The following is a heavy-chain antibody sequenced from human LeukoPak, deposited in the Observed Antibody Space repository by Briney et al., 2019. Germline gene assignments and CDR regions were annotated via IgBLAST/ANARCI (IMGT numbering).Heavy chain of an antibody. J-gene: IGHJ3*02. CDR1: GFTFSSYG. CDR2: IWYDGSNK. CDR3: AREGGDSNRNAFDI. V-gene: IGHV3-33*01. D-gene: IGHD3-16*01. Sequence: GRSLRLSCAASGFTFSSYGMHWVRQAPGKGLEWVAVIWYDGSNKYYADSVKGRFTISRDNSKNTLYLQMNSLRAEDTAVYYCAREGGDSNRNAFDIWGQGTMVTVSS.